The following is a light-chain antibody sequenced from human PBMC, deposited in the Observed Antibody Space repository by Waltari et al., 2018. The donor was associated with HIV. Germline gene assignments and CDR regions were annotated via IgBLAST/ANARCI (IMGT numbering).Light chain of an antibody. J-gene: IGKJ3*01. V-gene: IGKV1-39*01. Sequence: DIQMTQSPSSLSESVGDRITIDCRASQSVSISLNWYQQKPGKVPKLLISAASTLQSGVPSRFSGSGSGTDFTLTIDSLQPDDFATYYCQQSFSSPLSFGPGTKVDIK. CDR1: QSVSIS. CDR3: QQSFSSPLS. CDR2: AAS.